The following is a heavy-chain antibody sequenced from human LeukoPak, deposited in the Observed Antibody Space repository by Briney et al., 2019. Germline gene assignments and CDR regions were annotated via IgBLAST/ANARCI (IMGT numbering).Heavy chain of an antibody. Sequence: PGGSLRLSCAASGFTFSSYGMHWVRQAPGKGLEWVAVISYDGSNKYYADSVKGRFTISRDNSQNTLYLQMNSLRAEDTAVYYCAKGAYGDPYFDYWGQGTLVTVSS. CDR2: ISYDGSNK. D-gene: IGHD4-17*01. J-gene: IGHJ4*02. CDR1: GFTFSSYG. CDR3: AKGAYGDPYFDY. V-gene: IGHV3-30*18.